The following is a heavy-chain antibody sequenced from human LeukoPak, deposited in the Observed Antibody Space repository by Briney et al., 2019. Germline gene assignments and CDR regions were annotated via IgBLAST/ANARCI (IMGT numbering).Heavy chain of an antibody. J-gene: IGHJ4*02. Sequence: GGSLRLSCAASGFTFSSYAMPWVRQAPGKGLEWVAVISYDGSNKYYADSVKGRFTISRDNSKNTLYLQMNSLRAEDTAVYYCARDVGDSSGWYFDYWGQGTLVTVSS. CDR2: ISYDGSNK. V-gene: IGHV3-30-3*01. CDR1: GFTFSSYA. D-gene: IGHD6-19*01. CDR3: ARDVGDSSGWYFDY.